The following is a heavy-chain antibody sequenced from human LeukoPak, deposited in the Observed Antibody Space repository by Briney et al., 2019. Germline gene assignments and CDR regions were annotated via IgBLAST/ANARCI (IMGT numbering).Heavy chain of an antibody. CDR2: IYYSGST. Sequence: MSSETLSLTCTVSGGSISSSSYYWGWIRQPPGKGLEWIGSIYYSGSTYYNPSLKSRVTISVDTSKNQFSLKLSSVTAADTAVYYCARGRGYCSGGSCPNLDYWGQGTLVTVSS. V-gene: IGHV4-39*07. D-gene: IGHD2-15*01. CDR1: GGSISSSSYY. CDR3: ARGRGYCSGGSCPNLDY. J-gene: IGHJ4*02.